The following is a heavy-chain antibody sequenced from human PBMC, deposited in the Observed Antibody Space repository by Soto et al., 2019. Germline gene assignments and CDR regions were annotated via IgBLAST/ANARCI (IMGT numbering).Heavy chain of an antibody. CDR1: GFTFGTTD. V-gene: IGHV3-23*01. Sequence: QLLQSGGGLVQPGGSLTLSCAASGFTFGTTDMSWVRQAPGEGLEWVSTIDGSGGITYYADSVKGRFTISGDNSRNTVYRQMNSLRGDDTALYYCVKNSGWFNTWGQGALVTVSS. CDR3: VKNSGWFNT. CDR2: IDGSGGIT. J-gene: IGHJ5*02. D-gene: IGHD3-10*01.